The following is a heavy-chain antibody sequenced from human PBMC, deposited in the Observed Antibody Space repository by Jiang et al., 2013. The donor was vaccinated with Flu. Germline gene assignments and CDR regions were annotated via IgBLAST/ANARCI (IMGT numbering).Heavy chain of an antibody. CDR2: IYPDDSDT. D-gene: IGHD6-19*01. Sequence: GAEVKKPGESLKISCKGSGYSFYGFWIVWVRQMPGKGLEWMGMIYPDDSDTRYSPSFQGQVTISADKSISTAYLQWSSLKASDTAMYYCARQPGAGSGSPLDYWGQGTLVTVSS. CDR1: GYSFYGFW. V-gene: IGHV5-51*01. J-gene: IGHJ4*02. CDR3: ARQPGAGSGSPLDY.